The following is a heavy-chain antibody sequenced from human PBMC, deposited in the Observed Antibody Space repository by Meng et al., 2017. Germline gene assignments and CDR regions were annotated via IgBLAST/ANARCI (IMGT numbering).Heavy chain of an antibody. CDR2: INHSGSN. Sequence: QVYLQLLGAGLVKPSDALSLTCAVYGGSFRGYYLSWLRQPPGKGLEWIGEINHSGSNNYTPSLKSRVTISVYTSKNQFSLKLSSVTAADTAVYYCARRGIAARPFYYWGQGTLVTVSS. CDR1: GGSFRGYY. J-gene: IGHJ4*02. CDR3: ARRGIAARPFYY. D-gene: IGHD6-6*01. V-gene: IGHV4-34*01.